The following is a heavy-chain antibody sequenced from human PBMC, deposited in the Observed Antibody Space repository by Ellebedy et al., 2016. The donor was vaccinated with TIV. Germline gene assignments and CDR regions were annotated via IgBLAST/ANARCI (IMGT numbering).Heavy chain of an antibody. CDR2: ISGNGRTT. D-gene: IGHD1-26*01. V-gene: IGHV3-23*01. CDR1: GLTSTTSA. CDR3: AKAGVGGTKVSPYYYYAMDV. J-gene: IGHJ6*02. Sequence: GESLKISCEASGLTSTTSAMSWVRQAPGKGLEWVSVISGNGRTTYNADSVKGRFTISTDSFKNTFYLQMNSLRAEDTALYYCAKAGVGGTKVSPYYYYAMDVWGQGTMVTVSS.